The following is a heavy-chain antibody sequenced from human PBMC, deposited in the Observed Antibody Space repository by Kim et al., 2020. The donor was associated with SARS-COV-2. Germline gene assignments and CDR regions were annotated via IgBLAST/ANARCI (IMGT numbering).Heavy chain of an antibody. D-gene: IGHD4-17*01. V-gene: IGHV3-21*01. CDR2: ISSSSSYI. CDR1: GFTFSSYS. J-gene: IGHJ4*02. CDR3: ARDRGDYLMYYFDY. Sequence: GGSLRLSCAASGFTFSSYSMNWVRQAPGKGLEWVSSISSSSSYIYYADSVKGRFTISRDNAKNSLYLQMNSLRAEDTAVYYCARDRGDYLMYYFDYWGQGTLVTVSS.